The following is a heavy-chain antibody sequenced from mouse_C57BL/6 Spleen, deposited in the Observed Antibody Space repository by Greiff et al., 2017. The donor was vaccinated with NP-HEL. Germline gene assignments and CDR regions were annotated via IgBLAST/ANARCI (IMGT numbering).Heavy chain of an antibody. CDR2: IYPSDSET. V-gene: IGHV1-61*01. CDR3: ARGRENGYDGHYYAMDY. CDR1: GYTFTSYW. D-gene: IGHD2-2*01. J-gene: IGHJ4*01. Sequence: QVQLQQPGAELVRPGSSVKLSCKASGYTFTSYWMDWVKQRPGQGLEWIGNIYPSDSETHYNQKFKDKATLTVDKSSSTAYMQLSSLTSEDSAVYYCARGRENGYDGHYYAMDYWGQGTSVTVSS.